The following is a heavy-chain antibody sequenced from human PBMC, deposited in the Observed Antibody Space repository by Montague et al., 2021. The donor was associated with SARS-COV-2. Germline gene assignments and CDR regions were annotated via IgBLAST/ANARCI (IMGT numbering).Heavy chain of an antibody. CDR1: GFTFNNYA. Sequence: SLRLSLSASGFTFNNYAISWVRQTPRKGLEWVSAITGAGGTTFYADSVKGRFTISTDISKITLYLQMNSLTAEDTAIYYCAVLGSKAFWGQGSLVTVSS. D-gene: IGHD1-26*01. CDR2: ITGAGGTT. CDR3: AVLGSKAF. J-gene: IGHJ4*02. V-gene: IGHV3-23*01.